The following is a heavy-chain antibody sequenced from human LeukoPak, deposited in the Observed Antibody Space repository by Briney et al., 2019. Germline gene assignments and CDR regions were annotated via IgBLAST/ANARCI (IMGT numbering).Heavy chain of an antibody. Sequence: GGSLRLSCAASGFTFSSYEMNWVRRAPGKGLEWVSYISSSGSTIYYADSVKGRFTVSRDNAKNSLYLQMNSLRAEDTAVYYCARAYSSGWYYMDVWGKGTTVTVSS. CDR2: ISSSGSTI. CDR1: GFTFSSYE. CDR3: ARAYSSGWYYMDV. V-gene: IGHV3-48*03. J-gene: IGHJ6*03. D-gene: IGHD6-19*01.